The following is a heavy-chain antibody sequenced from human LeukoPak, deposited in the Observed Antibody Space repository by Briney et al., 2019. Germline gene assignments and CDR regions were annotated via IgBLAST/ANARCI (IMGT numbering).Heavy chain of an antibody. CDR1: AYSISSYY. J-gene: IGHJ3*02. CDR2: LNYSGTT. Sequence: SETLSLTCTASAYSISSYYWSWIRQPPGNGLEWIGFLNYSGTTNYNPSLRSRATTSITTSRNPCSLKLSSGTAPDTASYYCARRTSGLDAFDIWGEGAMVSVSS. CDR3: ARRTSGLDAFDI. D-gene: IGHD2-2*01. V-gene: IGHV4-59*08.